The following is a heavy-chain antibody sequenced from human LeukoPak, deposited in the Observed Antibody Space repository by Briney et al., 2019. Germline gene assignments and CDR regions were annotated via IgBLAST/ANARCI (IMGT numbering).Heavy chain of an antibody. V-gene: IGHV3-48*02. CDR2: ISSSSNI. CDR1: GFTFSSYG. J-gene: IGHJ6*02. D-gene: IGHD3-16*02. Sequence: GGSLRLSCAASGFTFSSYGMHWVRQAPGKGLEWVSYISSSSNIYYADSVKGRFTISRDNAKNSLFLQMNSLRDEDTAVYFCARGIQLSSYYYYGLDVWGRGTTVTVSS. CDR3: ARGIQLSSYYYYGLDV.